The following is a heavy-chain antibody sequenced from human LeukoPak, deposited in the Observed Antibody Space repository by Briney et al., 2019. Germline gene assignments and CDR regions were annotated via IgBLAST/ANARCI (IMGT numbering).Heavy chain of an antibody. CDR2: IRSKANSYAT. Sequence: GGSLRLSCAASGFTFSGSAMHWVRQASGKGLEWVGRIRSKANSYATAHAASVKGRFTISRDDSKNTAYLQMNSLKTEDTAVYYCTRHAVVAGSEGMDVWGKGTTVTVSS. CDR3: TRHAVVAGSEGMDV. V-gene: IGHV3-73*01. D-gene: IGHD2-21*01. CDR1: GFTFSGSA. J-gene: IGHJ6*03.